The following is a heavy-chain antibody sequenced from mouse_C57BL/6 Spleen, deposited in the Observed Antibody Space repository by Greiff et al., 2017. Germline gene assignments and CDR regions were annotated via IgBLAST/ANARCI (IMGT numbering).Heavy chain of an antibody. CDR1: GYTFTSYW. D-gene: IGHD2-4*01. CDR3: ARGGYDYDGAY. CDR2: IDPSDSYT. J-gene: IGHJ4*01. V-gene: IGHV1-69*01. Sequence: QVQLQQPGAELVMPGASVKLSCKASGYTFTSYWMHWVKQRPGQGLEWIGEIDPSDSYTNYNQKFKGKSTLTVDKSSSTAYMQLSSLTSEDSAVYYCARGGYDYDGAYWGQGTSVTVSS.